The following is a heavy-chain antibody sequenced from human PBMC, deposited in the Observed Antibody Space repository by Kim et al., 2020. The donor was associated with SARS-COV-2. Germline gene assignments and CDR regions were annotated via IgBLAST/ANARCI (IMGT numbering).Heavy chain of an antibody. D-gene: IGHD6-19*01. Sequence: ASVKVSCKASGYTFTSYGISWVRQAPGQGLEWMGWISAYNGNTNYAQKLQGRVTMTTDTSTSTAYMELRSLRSDDTAVYYCARDRLDSSGWYNYYYGMDVWGQGTTVTVSS. J-gene: IGHJ6*02. CDR2: ISAYNGNT. CDR1: GYTFTSYG. V-gene: IGHV1-18*01. CDR3: ARDRLDSSGWYNYYYGMDV.